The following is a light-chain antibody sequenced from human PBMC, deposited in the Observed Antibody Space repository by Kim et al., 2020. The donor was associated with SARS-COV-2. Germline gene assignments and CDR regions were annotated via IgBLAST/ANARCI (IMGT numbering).Light chain of an antibody. CDR1: QTISSW. V-gene: IGKV1-5*01. CDR2: DAS. J-gene: IGKJ1*01. CDR3: QKYNSFSRT. Sequence: ASVGDRGTITCRASQTISSWLDWYQQRPGKGPQLLSYDASSLESGVPSRFSGSGYGTEFTLTISSLQPDDFATYNSQKYNSFSRTFGQGTKMDIK.